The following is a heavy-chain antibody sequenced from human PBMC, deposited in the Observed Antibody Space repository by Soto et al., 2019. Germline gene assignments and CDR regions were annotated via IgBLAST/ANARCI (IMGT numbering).Heavy chain of an antibody. J-gene: IGHJ4*02. CDR2: IYYSGST. CDR1: GGSISSGGYY. CDR3: ARTYYDFWSGYPLWYFDY. Sequence: SETLSLTCTVSGGSISSGGYYWSWIRQHPGKGLEWIGYIYYSGSTYYNPSLKSRVTISVDTSKNQFSLKLSSVTAADTAVYYCARTYYDFWSGYPLWYFDYWGQGTLVTVSS. D-gene: IGHD3-3*01. V-gene: IGHV4-31*03.